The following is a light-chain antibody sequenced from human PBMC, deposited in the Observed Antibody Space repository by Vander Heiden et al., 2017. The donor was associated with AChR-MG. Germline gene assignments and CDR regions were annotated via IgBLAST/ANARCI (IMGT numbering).Light chain of an antibody. Sequence: LAMTQSPATLSLPPGESATLSCRASQSVSSNLAWYQQKPGQAPRLLIYGASTRATGIPARFSGSGSGTEFTLTISSLQSEDFAVYYCQQYNTWPRTFGQGTKVEIK. CDR2: GAS. J-gene: IGKJ1*01. V-gene: IGKV3-15*01. CDR1: QSVSSN. CDR3: QQYNTWPRT.